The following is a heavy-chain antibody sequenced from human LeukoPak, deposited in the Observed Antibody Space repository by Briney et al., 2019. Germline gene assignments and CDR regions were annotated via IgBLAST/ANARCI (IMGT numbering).Heavy chain of an antibody. CDR1: GFTFSSYW. J-gene: IGHJ4*02. CDR3: ARERMYSGSGSTFPYYDY. D-gene: IGHD3-10*01. Sequence: PGGSLRLSCAASGFTFSSYWMSWVRQSPGKGLEGVANIWPEGSGKYYVGSVKGRFTISRDNARNALFLEMNSLRAEDTAVYYCARERMYSGSGSTFPYYDYWGQGTLVIVSS. CDR2: IWPEGSGK. V-gene: IGHV3-7*01.